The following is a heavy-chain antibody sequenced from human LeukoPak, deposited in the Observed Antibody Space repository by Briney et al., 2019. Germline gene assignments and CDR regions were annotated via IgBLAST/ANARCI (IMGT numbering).Heavy chain of an antibody. Sequence: GASVKVSCKASGYTFTSYGISWVRQAPGQGLEWMGWISAYNGNTNYAQKLQGRVTMTTDTSTSTAYMELRSLRSDDTAVYYCARDRGPLRTMVRGVIFHYWGQGTLVTVSS. D-gene: IGHD3-10*01. V-gene: IGHV1-18*01. CDR2: ISAYNGNT. J-gene: IGHJ4*02. CDR3: ARDRGPLRTMVRGVIFHY. CDR1: GYTFTSYG.